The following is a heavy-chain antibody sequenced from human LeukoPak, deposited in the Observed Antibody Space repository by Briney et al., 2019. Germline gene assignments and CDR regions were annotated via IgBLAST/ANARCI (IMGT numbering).Heavy chain of an antibody. CDR3: AKAAIAAAGRADGFDY. CDR1: GFTFSSYS. Sequence: GESLRLSCAASGFTFSSYSMNWVRQAPGKGLEWVSYISSSGSTIYYADSVKGRSTISRDNAKNSLYLQMNSLRAEDTAVYYCAKAAIAAAGRADGFDYWGQGTLVTVSS. D-gene: IGHD6-13*01. V-gene: IGHV3-48*04. CDR2: ISSSGSTI. J-gene: IGHJ4*02.